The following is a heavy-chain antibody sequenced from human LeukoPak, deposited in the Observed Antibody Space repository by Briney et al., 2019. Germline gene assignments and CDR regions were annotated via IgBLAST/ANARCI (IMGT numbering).Heavy chain of an antibody. V-gene: IGHV3-30*18. CDR3: AKDRAQYSHISFDY. CDR1: GFTFSSYG. CDR2: ISYDGSNK. D-gene: IGHD5-18*01. J-gene: IGHJ4*02. Sequence: PGGSLRLSCAASGFTFSSYGMHWVRQAPGKGLEWVAVISYDGSNKYYADSVKGRFTISRDNSKNTLYLQMNSLRAEDTAVYYCAKDRAQYSHISFDYWGQGTLVTVSS.